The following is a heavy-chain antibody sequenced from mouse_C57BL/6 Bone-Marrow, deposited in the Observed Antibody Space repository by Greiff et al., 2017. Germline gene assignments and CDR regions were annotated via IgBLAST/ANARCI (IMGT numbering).Heavy chain of an antibody. CDR1: GYAFTNYL. CDR3: ARKERDWYFDV. V-gene: IGHV1-54*01. Sequence: VQLQQSGAELVRPGTSVKVSCKASGYAFTNYLIEWVKQRPGQGLEWIGVINPGSGGTNYNGKFKGKATLTADKSSSTAYMQLSSLTSEDSAVYFCARKERDWYFDVWGTGTTVTVSS. J-gene: IGHJ1*03. CDR2: INPGSGGT.